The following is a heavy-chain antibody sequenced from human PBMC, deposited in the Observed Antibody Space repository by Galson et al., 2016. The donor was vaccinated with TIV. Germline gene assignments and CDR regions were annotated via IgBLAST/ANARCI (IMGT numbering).Heavy chain of an antibody. CDR2: IIPVLGMA. Sequence: SVKVSCKASGGSLSTYIISWVRQAPGQGLEWMGRIIPVLGMANYAQKFQGRVTITADRSTSTFYMELNSLRSEDTAVYYCARDNRNSHGSGSYYAFDSWGQGILVTVSS. CDR3: ARDNRNSHGSGSYYAFDS. D-gene: IGHD3-10*01. CDR1: GGSLSTYI. V-gene: IGHV1-69*04. J-gene: IGHJ4*02.